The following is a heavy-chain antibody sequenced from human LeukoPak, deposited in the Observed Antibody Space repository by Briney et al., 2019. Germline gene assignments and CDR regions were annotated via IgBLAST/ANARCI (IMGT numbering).Heavy chain of an antibody. Sequence: ASVKVSCKASGGTFSSYAISWVRQAPGQGLEWMGRIIPILGIANYAQKFQGRVTITADKSTSTAYMELSSLRSEDTAVYYCARDGGVVVPAASSARYYYYGMDVWGQGTTVTVSS. D-gene: IGHD2-2*01. CDR3: ARDGGVVVPAASSARYYYYGMDV. V-gene: IGHV1-69*04. CDR1: GGTFSSYA. J-gene: IGHJ6*02. CDR2: IIPILGIA.